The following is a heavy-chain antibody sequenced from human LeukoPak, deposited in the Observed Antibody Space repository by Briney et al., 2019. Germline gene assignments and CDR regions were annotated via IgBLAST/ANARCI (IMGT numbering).Heavy chain of an antibody. CDR1: GFTVSTNY. Sequence: GASLRLSCAASGFTVSTNYMSWVRQAPGKGLEGVSVIYSGGSTYYTDSVKGRFTISRDNSKNTLYLQMNSLRAEDTAVYYCARGGEQLLAPYYYYGMDVWGQGTTVTVSS. D-gene: IGHD6-13*01. J-gene: IGHJ6*02. V-gene: IGHV3-66*02. CDR3: ARGGEQLLAPYYYYGMDV. CDR2: IYSGGST.